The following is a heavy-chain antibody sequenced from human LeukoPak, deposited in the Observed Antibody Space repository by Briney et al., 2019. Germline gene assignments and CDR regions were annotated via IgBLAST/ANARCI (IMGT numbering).Heavy chain of an antibody. V-gene: IGHV1-2*02. D-gene: IGHD6-19*01. Sequence: ASVKVSFKASGYTFTDYYIHWVRQAPGLGLEWMGWINPHSGGSSYAQTFQGRVTMTRDTSISTAYMELSRLTSDDTAVFYCARGVVVSRSGWYDYWGQGALVTVSS. CDR1: GYTFTDYY. CDR2: INPHSGGS. J-gene: IGHJ4*02. CDR3: ARGVVVSRSGWYDY.